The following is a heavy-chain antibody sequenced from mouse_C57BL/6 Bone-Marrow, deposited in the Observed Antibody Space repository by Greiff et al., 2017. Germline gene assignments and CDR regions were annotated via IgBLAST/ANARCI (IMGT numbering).Heavy chain of an antibody. CDR2: IGPGSGST. V-gene: IGHV1-77*01. Sequence: VQLQQSGAELVKPGASVKISCKASGYTFTDYYINWVKQRPGQGLEWIGKIGPGSGSTYYHEKFKGKATLTADKSSSTAYMQLSSLTSEDSAVYFCARSIYYDYDRRAYFDYWGQGTTLTVSS. D-gene: IGHD2-4*01. CDR3: ARSIYYDYDRRAYFDY. J-gene: IGHJ2*01. CDR1: GYTFTDYY.